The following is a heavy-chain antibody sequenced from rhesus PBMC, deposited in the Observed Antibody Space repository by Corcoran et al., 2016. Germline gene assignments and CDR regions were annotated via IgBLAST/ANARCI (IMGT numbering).Heavy chain of an antibody. CDR2: IYGGSGST. V-gene: IGHV4S7*01. CDR3: ARDIAAAGIDY. J-gene: IGHJ4*01. CDR1: GGSISGYYL. D-gene: IGHD6-25*01. Sequence: QVQLQESGPGVVKPSETLSLTCAVSGGSISGYYLWSWIRQPPGKGLEWIGYIYGGSGSTSYNPSLESRVIISIDTSKNQCSLKLSSVTAADTAVYYCARDIAAAGIDYWGQGVLVTVSS.